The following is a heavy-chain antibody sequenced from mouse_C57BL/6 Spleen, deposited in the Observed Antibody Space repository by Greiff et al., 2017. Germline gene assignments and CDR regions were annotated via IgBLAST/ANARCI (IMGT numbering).Heavy chain of an antibody. CDR3: AREGYYGETWFAY. J-gene: IGHJ3*01. V-gene: IGHV1-76*01. Sequence: QVQLQQSGAELVRPGASVKLSCKASGYTFTDYYINWVKQRPGQGLEWIARINPGSGNTYYNEKFKGKATLTAEKSSSTAYMQLSSLTSEDSAVYFCAREGYYGETWFAYWGQGTLVTVSA. D-gene: IGHD1-1*01. CDR2: INPGSGNT. CDR1: GYTFTDYY.